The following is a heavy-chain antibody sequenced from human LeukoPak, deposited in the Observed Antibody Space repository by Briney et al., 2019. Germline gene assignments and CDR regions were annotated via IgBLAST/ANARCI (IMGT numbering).Heavy chain of an antibody. CDR1: GGSFSGYY. D-gene: IGHD3-22*01. Sequence: SETLSLTCAVYGGSFSGYYWSWIRQPPGKGLEWIGEINHSGSTNYNPSLRSRVTVSVHTSKNQLSLKLSSVTAADTAVYYCASYYDTHFDYWGQGTLVTVSS. J-gene: IGHJ4*02. CDR3: ASYYDTHFDY. CDR2: INHSGST. V-gene: IGHV4-34*01.